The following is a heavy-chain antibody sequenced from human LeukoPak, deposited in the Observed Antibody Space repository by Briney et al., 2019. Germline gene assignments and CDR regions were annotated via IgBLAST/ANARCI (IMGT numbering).Heavy chain of an antibody. D-gene: IGHD6-6*01. CDR2: IYYGGST. CDR3: ARVGVEYSSPKDYYYGMDV. CDR1: GGSISSYY. J-gene: IGHJ6*02. Sequence: SETLSLTCTVSGGSISSYYWSWIRQPPGKGLEWIGYIYYGGSTNYNPSLKSRVTISVDTSKNQFSLKLGSVTAADTAVYYCARVGVEYSSPKDYYYGMDVWGQGTTVTVSS. V-gene: IGHV4-59*01.